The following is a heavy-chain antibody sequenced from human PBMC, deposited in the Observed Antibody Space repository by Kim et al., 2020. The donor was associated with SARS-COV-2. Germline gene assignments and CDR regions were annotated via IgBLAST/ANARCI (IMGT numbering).Heavy chain of an antibody. CDR1: GYTFTSYY. CDR3: ARGARLGGTIDY. D-gene: IGHD1-1*01. V-gene: IGHV1-46*01. CDR2: INPSGGST. J-gene: IGHJ4*02. Sequence: ASVKVSCKASGYTFTSYYMHWVRQAPGQGLEWMGIINPSGGSTSYPQKFQGRVTMTADTSTRTVYMELSSLRSEDTAVYYCARGARLGGTIDYWGQGTLVIVSS.